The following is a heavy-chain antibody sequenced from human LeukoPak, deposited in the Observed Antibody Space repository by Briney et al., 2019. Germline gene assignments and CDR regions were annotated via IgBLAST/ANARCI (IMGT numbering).Heavy chain of an antibody. CDR3: VRDPYESSQGGDY. V-gene: IGHV3-7*01. D-gene: IGHD3-22*01. CDR2: IKRDGSEK. Sequence: GGSLRLSCAASGFTFSSYWTSWVRQAPGKGLEWVASIKRDGSEKYYVDSVEGRFTISRDNAKNSLYLQMTSLRAEDTAVYYCVRDPYESSQGGDYWGQGTLVTVTS. CDR1: GFTFSSYW. J-gene: IGHJ4*02.